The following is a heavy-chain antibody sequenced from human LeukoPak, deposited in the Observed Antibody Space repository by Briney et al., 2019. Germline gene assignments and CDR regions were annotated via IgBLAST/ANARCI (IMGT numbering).Heavy chain of an antibody. CDR3: ARHAVVVAANDY. CDR2: IYYSGST. Sequence: WIRQPPGKGLEWIGSIYYSGSTYYNPSLKSRVTISVDTSKNQFSLKLSSVTAADTAVYYCARHAVVVAANDYWGQGTLVTVSS. J-gene: IGHJ4*02. D-gene: IGHD2-15*01. V-gene: IGHV4-39*01.